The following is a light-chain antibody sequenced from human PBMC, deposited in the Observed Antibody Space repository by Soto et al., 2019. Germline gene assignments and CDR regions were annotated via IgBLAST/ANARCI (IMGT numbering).Light chain of an antibody. Sequence: QSVLTQPTSASGSPGQSVTISCTGTRSDVGGYIFVSWYQQHPGKAPKLMIYDVNKRPSGVPDRFSGSKSGNTASLTVSGLQAEDEADYYCVSFAGGTYVFGTGTKVTVL. CDR3: VSFAGGTYV. CDR1: RSDVGGYIF. J-gene: IGLJ1*01. V-gene: IGLV2-8*01. CDR2: DVN.